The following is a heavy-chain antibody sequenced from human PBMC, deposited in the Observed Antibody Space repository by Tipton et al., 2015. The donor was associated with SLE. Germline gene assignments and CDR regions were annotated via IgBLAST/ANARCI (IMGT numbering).Heavy chain of an antibody. J-gene: IGHJ3*02. V-gene: IGHV4-59*08. CDR1: GGSIGSYY. Sequence: TLSLTCTVSGGSIGSYYWSWIRQPPGKGLEWIGYFYYSGSTNYNPSLKSRVTISVDTSKNQFSLKLSSVTAADTAVYYCARHPVPGGDQGAFDIWGQGTMVTVSS. CDR3: ARHPVPGGDQGAFDI. D-gene: IGHD2-21*02. CDR2: FYYSGST.